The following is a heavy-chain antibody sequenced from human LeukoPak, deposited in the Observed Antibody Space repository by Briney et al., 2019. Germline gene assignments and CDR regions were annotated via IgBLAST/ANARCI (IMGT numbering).Heavy chain of an antibody. V-gene: IGHV1-69*04. D-gene: IGHD3-22*01. CDR1: GGTFSSYA. CDR2: IIPILGIA. CDR3: ARDLDYYDSSGYYPLGAFDI. Sequence: SVKVSCKASGGTFSSYAISWVRQAPGQGLEWMGRIIPILGIANYAQKFQGRVTITADKSTSTAYMELSSLRSEDTAVYYCARDLDYYDSSGYYPLGAFDIWGQGTMVTVSS. J-gene: IGHJ3*02.